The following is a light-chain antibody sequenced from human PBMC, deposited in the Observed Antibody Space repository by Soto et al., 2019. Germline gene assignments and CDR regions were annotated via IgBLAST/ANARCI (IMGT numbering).Light chain of an antibody. CDR2: GAS. CDR3: QQYYGFPRT. J-gene: IGKJ1*01. V-gene: IGKV3-20*01. CDR1: QSVSSSY. Sequence: EIVLTQSPGTLSFSPGERATLTCRASQSVSSSYLAWFQQKPGQAPRLLIYGASSRATGIPDRFSGSGSGTDFTLTISGLQSDDFATYFCQQYYGFPRTFGQGTNVEI.